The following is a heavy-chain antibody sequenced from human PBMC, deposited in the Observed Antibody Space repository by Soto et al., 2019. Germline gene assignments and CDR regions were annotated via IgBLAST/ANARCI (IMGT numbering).Heavy chain of an antibody. J-gene: IGHJ4*02. Sequence: QLQLQESGSGLVKPSQTLSLTCAVSGGSISSGGYSWSWIRQPPGKGLEWIGYIYHSGSTYYNPSLKSRVTIAVDRAKNQFPLKLSSGTAADTAVYYCAAGGGLPRYYWGQGTLVTVSS. V-gene: IGHV4-30-2*01. CDR1: GGSISSGGYS. D-gene: IGHD5-12*01. CDR2: IYHSGST. CDR3: AAGGGLPRYY.